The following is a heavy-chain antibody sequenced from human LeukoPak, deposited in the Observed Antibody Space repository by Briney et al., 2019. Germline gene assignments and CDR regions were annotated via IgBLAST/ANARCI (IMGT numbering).Heavy chain of an antibody. CDR1: GFTFSSYA. Sequence: GGSLRLSCAASGFTFSSYAMHWVRQAPGEGLEWVAVISYDGSNKYYADSVKGRFTISRDNSKNTLYLQMNSLRAEDTAVYYCARDQGSYNQDDAFDIWGQGTMVTVSS. CDR3: ARDQGSYNQDDAFDI. D-gene: IGHD1-26*01. V-gene: IGHV3-30-3*01. J-gene: IGHJ3*02. CDR2: ISYDGSNK.